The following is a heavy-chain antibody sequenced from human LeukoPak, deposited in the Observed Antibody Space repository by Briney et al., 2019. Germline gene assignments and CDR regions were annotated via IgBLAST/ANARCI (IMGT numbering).Heavy chain of an antibody. Sequence: GGSLRLSCAASGFTFDDYAMHWVRQAPGKGLEWFSGISWNSGSIGYADSVKGRFTISRDNAKNSLYLQMNSLRAEDTALYYCAKDIKGDDYGDSYGMDVWGQGTTVTVSS. CDR1: GFTFDDYA. J-gene: IGHJ6*02. CDR3: AKDIKGDDYGDSYGMDV. D-gene: IGHD4-17*01. CDR2: ISWNSGSI. V-gene: IGHV3-9*01.